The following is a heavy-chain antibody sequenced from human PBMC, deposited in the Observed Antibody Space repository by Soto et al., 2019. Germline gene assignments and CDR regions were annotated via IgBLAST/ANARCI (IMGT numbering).Heavy chain of an antibody. CDR3: ARVWEQPDSSSWFDPSYFDS. Sequence: SVKVYCKASVYTFTSYGISWVRQAPGQGLEWMGWISAYNGNTNYGQKLQGRVTMTTDTSTSTAYMELRSLRSDDTAVYYCARVWEQPDSSSWFDPSYFDSWGQGTLVTVSS. CDR2: ISAYNGNT. D-gene: IGHD6-13*01. V-gene: IGHV1-18*04. CDR1: VYTFTSYG. J-gene: IGHJ4*02.